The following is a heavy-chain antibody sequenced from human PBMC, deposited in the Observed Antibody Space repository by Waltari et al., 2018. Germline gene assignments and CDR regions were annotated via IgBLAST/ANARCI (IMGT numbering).Heavy chain of an antibody. CDR2: IWYDGIGK. Sequence: QVQVVESGGGAVQPGRSLRLSCGVSGLTFSNFGMHWVRQAPGKGLEWVAIIWYDGIGKYYADSVKGRFTISRDNSKNSLYLQMNSLRAEDTAVYYCATTSGTNWHLNYWGQGTLVTGSS. CDR1: GLTFSNFG. D-gene: IGHD1-1*01. V-gene: IGHV3-33*01. J-gene: IGHJ4*02. CDR3: ATTSGTNWHLNY.